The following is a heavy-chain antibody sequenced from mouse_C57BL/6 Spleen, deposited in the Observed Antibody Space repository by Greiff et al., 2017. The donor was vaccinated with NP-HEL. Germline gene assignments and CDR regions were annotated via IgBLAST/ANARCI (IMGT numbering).Heavy chain of an antibody. D-gene: IGHD2-4*01. Sequence: VQLQQPGAELVKPGASVKMSCKASGYTFTSYWITWVKQRPGQGLEWIGDIYPGSGSTNYNEKFTSKATLTVDTSSSTAYMQLSSLTSEDSAVYYCARKDDYNYAMDYWGQGTSVTVSS. V-gene: IGHV1-55*01. CDR3: ARKDDYNYAMDY. J-gene: IGHJ4*01. CDR2: IYPGSGST. CDR1: GYTFTSYW.